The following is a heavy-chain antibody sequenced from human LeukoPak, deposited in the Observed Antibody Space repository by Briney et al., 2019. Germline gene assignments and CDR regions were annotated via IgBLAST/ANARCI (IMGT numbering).Heavy chain of an antibody. J-gene: IGHJ3*02. CDR3: ASGGWELTSDAFDI. CDR1: GGTFSSYA. V-gene: IGHV1-69*13. CDR2: IIPIFGTA. Sequence: GASVKVSCKASGGTFSSYAISWVRQAPGQGLEWMGGIIPIFGTANYAQKFQGRVTITADESTSTAYMELSSLRSEDTAAYYCASGGWELTSDAFDIWGQGTMVTVSS. D-gene: IGHD1-26*01.